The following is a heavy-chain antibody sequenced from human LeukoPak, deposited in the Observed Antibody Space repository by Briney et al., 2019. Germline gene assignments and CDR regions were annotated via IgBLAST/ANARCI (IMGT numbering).Heavy chain of an antibody. CDR2: INHSGST. V-gene: IGHV4-34*01. J-gene: IGHJ4*02. CDR1: GGSFSGYY. D-gene: IGHD1-14*01. Sequence: SETLSLTCAVYGGSFSGYYWSWIRQPPGKGLEWIGEINHSGSTNYNPSLKSRVTISVDTSKNQFSLKLSSVTAADTAVYYCATGTIYYFDYWGQGTLVTVSS. CDR3: ATGTIYYFDY.